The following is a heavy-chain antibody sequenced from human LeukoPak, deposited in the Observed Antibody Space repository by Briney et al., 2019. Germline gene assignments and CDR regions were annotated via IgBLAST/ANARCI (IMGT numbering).Heavy chain of an antibody. CDR2: IYYSGST. V-gene: IGHV4-59*01. J-gene: IGHJ6*02. CDR1: GGSISSYY. Sequence: PPETLSLTCTVSGGSISSYYWSWLRQPPGKGLEWIGYIYYSGSTNYNPSLKSRVTMSVDTSKKQFSLKLSSVTAADTAVYFCARGPTVNNYYYGMDVWGQGTTVTVSS. CDR3: ARGPTVNNYYYGMDV. D-gene: IGHD4-17*01.